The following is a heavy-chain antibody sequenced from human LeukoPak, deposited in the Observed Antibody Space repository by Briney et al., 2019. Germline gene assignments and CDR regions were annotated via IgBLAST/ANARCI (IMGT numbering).Heavy chain of an antibody. D-gene: IGHD3-22*01. CDR2: ISGSAGST. Sequence: SGGSLRLSCAASGFTFSSYGMHWVRQAPGKGLEWVSSISGSAGSTYYADSVRGRFTMSRDNSRNTLYLQMNSLRDEDTAVYYCAKDRVAMIGHNFDKWGQGALVTVSS. V-gene: IGHV3-23*01. CDR1: GFTFSSYG. CDR3: AKDRVAMIGHNFDK. J-gene: IGHJ4*02.